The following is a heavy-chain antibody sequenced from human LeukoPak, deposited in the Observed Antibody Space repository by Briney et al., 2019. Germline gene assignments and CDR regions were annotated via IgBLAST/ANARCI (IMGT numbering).Heavy chain of an antibody. CDR2: IIPVFGPT. CDR3: ARALYSSGYYFDY. Sequence: SVKVSCKTSGGFFSTYAITWVRQAPGQGLEWLGGIIPVFGPTHYAQKFQGRVTITTDESTSTAYMELSSLTSEDTAVYYCARALYSSGYYFDYWGQGTLVTVSS. D-gene: IGHD6-19*01. V-gene: IGHV1-69*05. CDR1: GGFFSTYA. J-gene: IGHJ4*02.